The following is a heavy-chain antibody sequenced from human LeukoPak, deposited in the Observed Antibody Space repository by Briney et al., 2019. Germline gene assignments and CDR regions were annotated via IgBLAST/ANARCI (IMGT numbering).Heavy chain of an antibody. CDR3: ARDSGGNSARLFDY. Sequence: SETLSLTCTVSGGSISSGGYYWSWIRQHPGKGLEWIGYIYCSGSTYYNPSLKSRVTISVDTSKNQFSLKLSSVTAADTAVYYCARDSGGNSARLFDYWGQGTLVTVSS. CDR2: IYCSGST. D-gene: IGHD4-23*01. CDR1: GGSISSGGYY. J-gene: IGHJ4*02. V-gene: IGHV4-31*03.